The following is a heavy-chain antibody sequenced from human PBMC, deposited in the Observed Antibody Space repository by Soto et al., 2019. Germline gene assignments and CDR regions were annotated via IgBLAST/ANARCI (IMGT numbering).Heavy chain of an antibody. CDR3: ARDILSVGPRANDAFDV. CDR1: GFSFSDNL. CDR2: INPDHGNT. J-gene: IGHJ3*01. D-gene: IGHD2-8*02. Sequence: QVQLVQSGAEVRKPGASVNISCRASGFSFSDNLINWVRHAPGQSLEWMGWINPDHGNTRYSQTFQGRVTISRHSSASIAYVEVSDLTSEDTAVYYCARDILSVGPRANDAFDVWGQGTMVTVSS. V-gene: IGHV1-3*01.